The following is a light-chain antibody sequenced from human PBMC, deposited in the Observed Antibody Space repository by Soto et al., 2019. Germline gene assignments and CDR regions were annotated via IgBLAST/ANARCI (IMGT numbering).Light chain of an antibody. CDR2: AAS. J-gene: IGKJ1*01. Sequence: DIQMTQSPSSLSASVGDRVTITCRASQSISSYLNWYQQKPGKAPKLLIYAASSLQSGVPSRFSGSGSGTDFTLTISSLQPEDFATYYCQQYHVSSRTFGQGTKVDIK. V-gene: IGKV1-39*01. CDR3: QQYHVSSRT. CDR1: QSISSY.